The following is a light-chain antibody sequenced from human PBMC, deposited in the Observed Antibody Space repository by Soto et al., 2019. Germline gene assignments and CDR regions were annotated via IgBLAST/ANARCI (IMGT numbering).Light chain of an antibody. V-gene: IGKV1-39*01. Sequence: DIQMTQSPSSLSASVGDRVTITCRASQSITTYLNWYRQKPGKAPKLLIYAASSLQSGVPSRFSGSGSETEFTLSISSLQSEDFATYFCQQNYRAPLPVGGASKVHI. J-gene: IGKJ4*02. CDR1: QSITTY. CDR3: QQNYRAPLP. CDR2: AAS.